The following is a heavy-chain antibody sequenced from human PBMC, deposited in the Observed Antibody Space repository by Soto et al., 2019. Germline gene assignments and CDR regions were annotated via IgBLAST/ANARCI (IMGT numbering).Heavy chain of an antibody. J-gene: IGHJ3*02. CDR2: ISAYNGNT. V-gene: IGHV1-18*01. Sequence: ASVKVSCKASGYTFTSYGSSWVRQAPGQGLEWMRWISAYNGNTNYAQKLQGRVTMTTDTSTSTAYMELRSLRSDYTAVYYCAREVAVAGHDAFDIWGQGTMVTVSS. CDR3: AREVAVAGHDAFDI. CDR1: GYTFTSYG. D-gene: IGHD6-19*01.